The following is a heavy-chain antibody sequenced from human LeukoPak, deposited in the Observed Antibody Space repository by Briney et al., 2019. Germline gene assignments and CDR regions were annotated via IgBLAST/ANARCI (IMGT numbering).Heavy chain of an antibody. Sequence: SQTLSLTCTVSGGSISSGSYYWSWVRQPAGKGLEWIGRIYTSGSTNYNPSLKSRVTISVDTSKNQFSLKLSSVTAADTAVYYCARVRYYDSSGYRYGMDVWGQGTTVTVSS. D-gene: IGHD3-22*01. CDR1: GGSISSGSYY. CDR2: IYTSGST. V-gene: IGHV4-61*02. J-gene: IGHJ6*02. CDR3: ARVRYYDSSGYRYGMDV.